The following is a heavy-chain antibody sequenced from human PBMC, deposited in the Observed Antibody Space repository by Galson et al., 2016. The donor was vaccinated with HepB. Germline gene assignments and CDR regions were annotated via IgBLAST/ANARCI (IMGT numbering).Heavy chain of an antibody. CDR3: TRGTLGTAATMAFDY. CDR2: IYQTGTA. V-gene: IGHV4-4*02. D-gene: IGHD4/OR15-4a*01. J-gene: IGHJ4*02. Sequence: ETLSLTCEVSGGSIMSDNWWSWVRQSPGKGLEWIGEIYQTGTANYDPSFTRRATISVDKSKNQFSLRLDSVTAADTAVYYCTRGTLGTAATMAFDYWGQGTLVSVSS. CDR1: GGSIMSDNW.